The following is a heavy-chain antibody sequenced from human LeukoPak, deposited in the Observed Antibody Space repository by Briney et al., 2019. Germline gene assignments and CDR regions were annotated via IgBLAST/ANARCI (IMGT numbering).Heavy chain of an antibody. CDR2: INRNGGTT. V-gene: IGHV3-20*04. CDR3: ARPGMETDPLDNYYYMDV. CDR1: GFTTGDYG. D-gene: IGHD5-18*01. Sequence: PGGSLRLSCAVSGFTTGDYGKSWGRQPPGQGLELVCGINRNGGTTNYEDSVKGRFTTSRDNAKHSLYLQMNSLRAEATAVYYFARPGMETDPLDNYYYMDVWGKGTTVTVSS. J-gene: IGHJ6*03.